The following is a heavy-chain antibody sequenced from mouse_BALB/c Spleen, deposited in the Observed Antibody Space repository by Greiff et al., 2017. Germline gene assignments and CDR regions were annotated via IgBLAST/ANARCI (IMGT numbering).Heavy chain of an antibody. V-gene: IGHV5-6*01. Sequence: EVQLVESGGDLVKPGGSLKLSCAASGFTFSSYGMSWVRQTPDKRLEWVATISSGGSYTYYPDSVKGRFTISRDNAKNTLYLQMSSLKSEDTAMYYCAREGIAYFDYWGQGTTLTVSS. CDR3: AREGIAYFDY. CDR1: GFTFSSYG. CDR2: ISSGGSYT. J-gene: IGHJ2*01.